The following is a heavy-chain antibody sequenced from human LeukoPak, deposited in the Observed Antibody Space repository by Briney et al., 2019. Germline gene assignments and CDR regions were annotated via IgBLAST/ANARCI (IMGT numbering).Heavy chain of an antibody. D-gene: IGHD3-9*01. CDR2: ISGSGGST. V-gene: IGHV3-23*01. J-gene: IGHJ4*02. Sequence: GSLRLSCAASGFTFSSYAMSWVRQAPGKGLEWVSAISGSGGSTYYADSVKGRFTISRDNSKNTLYLQMNSLRAEDTAVYYCAKDLTRVLRYFATPNYFDYWGQGTLVTVSS. CDR3: AKDLTRVLRYFATPNYFDY. CDR1: GFTFSSYA.